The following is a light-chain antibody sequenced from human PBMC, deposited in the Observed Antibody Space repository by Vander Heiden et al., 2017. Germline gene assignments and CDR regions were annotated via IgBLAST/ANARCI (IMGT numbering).Light chain of an antibody. V-gene: IGLV1-44*01. Sequence: QSLLTQPPSAAGTPGQWLTIACSATSTNIVSNTLRWYQHPPATAPNPLIYSDNPCPSGVPPRFSGSTSVTSAALAISGRQPEDDADYYCAAWDDSRNGVVFGGGTRLTVL. J-gene: IGLJ2*01. CDR2: SDN. CDR1: STNIVSNT. CDR3: AAWDDSRNGVV.